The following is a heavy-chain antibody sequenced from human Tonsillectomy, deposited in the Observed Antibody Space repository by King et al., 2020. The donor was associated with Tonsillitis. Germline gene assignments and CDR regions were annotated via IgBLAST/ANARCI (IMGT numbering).Heavy chain of an antibody. D-gene: IGHD1-20*01. CDR2: ISYDGSYK. CDR3: ARDFGTGGKDPITITGGTGPFDN. V-gene: IGHV3-30*09. Sequence: VQLVESGGGVVQPGRSLRLSCAASGFTFSPFAMHWVRQAPGKGLEWVAVISYDGSYKYYADSVEGRFAISRDNSKNTLYLQMNSLRAEDTAVYYCARDFGTGGKDPITITGGTGPFDNWGRGTLVTVSS. CDR1: GFTFSPFA. J-gene: IGHJ4*02.